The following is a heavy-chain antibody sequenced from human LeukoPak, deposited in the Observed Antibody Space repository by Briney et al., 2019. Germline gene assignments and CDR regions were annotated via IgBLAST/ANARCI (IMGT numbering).Heavy chain of an antibody. CDR2: IYHSGST. V-gene: IGHV4-4*02. Sequence: SGTLSLTCAVSGGSISSSKWWSWVRQPPGKGLEWIGEIYHSGSTNYNPSLKSRVTISVDKSKNQFSLKLSSVTAADSAVYYCAREGSSSSEGMNYWGQGTLVTVSS. D-gene: IGHD6-6*01. J-gene: IGHJ4*02. CDR1: GGSISSSKW. CDR3: AREGSSSSEGMNY.